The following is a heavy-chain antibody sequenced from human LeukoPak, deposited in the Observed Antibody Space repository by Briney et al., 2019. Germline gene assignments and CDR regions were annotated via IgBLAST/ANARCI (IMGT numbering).Heavy chain of an antibody. Sequence: PGGSLRLSCTASGFSFGDFAMTWVRQAPGKGLEWVSFIRIKAYGWTTEYAASVKGRFTISRDDSKSITYLQMNSLQSEDTAVYYCTRDPGGYDYDVWGQGTTVTVFS. D-gene: IGHD5-12*01. J-gene: IGHJ6*02. CDR1: GFSFGDFA. CDR3: TRDPGGYDYDV. CDR2: IRIKAYGWTT. V-gene: IGHV3-49*04.